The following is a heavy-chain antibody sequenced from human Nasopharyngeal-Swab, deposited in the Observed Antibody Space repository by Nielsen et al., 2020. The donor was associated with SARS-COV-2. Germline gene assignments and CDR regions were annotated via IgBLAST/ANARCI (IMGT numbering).Heavy chain of an antibody. Sequence: GESLKISCAASGFTFTSYAMNWVRQAPGKGLEWVGRSRNKAKSFTTDYAAPVKGRFTISRDDSKSSLFLQMNSLKTEDTAVYYCARVQGGGAVKDDWGQGTLVTVSS. CDR3: ARVQGGGAVKDD. V-gene: IGHV3-72*01. CDR2: SRNKAKSFTT. CDR1: GFTFTSYA. D-gene: IGHD1-26*01. J-gene: IGHJ4*02.